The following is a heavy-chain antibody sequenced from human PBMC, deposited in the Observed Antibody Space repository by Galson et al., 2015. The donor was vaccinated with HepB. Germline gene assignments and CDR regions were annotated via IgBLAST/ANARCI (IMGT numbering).Heavy chain of an antibody. CDR2: IKQDGSEK. J-gene: IGHJ6*03. D-gene: IGHD4-17*01. V-gene: IGHV3-7*01. CDR3: ARYPTVTPRYMDV. CDR1: GFDFSNIYW. Sequence: SLRLSCAASGFDFSNIYWMSWVRQAPGKGLEWVATIKQDGSEKYYVDSVKGRFTISRDNTKNSLYLQMNSLRAEDTAMYYCARYPTVTPRYMDVWGKGTTVTVSS.